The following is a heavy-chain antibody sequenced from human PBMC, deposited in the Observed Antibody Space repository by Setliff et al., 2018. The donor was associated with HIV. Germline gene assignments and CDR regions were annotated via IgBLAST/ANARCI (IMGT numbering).Heavy chain of an antibody. V-gene: IGHV4-31*03. D-gene: IGHD2-2*01. CDR1: GGPISSGGYY. Sequence: PSETLSLTCTVSGGPISSGGYYWTWIRQHPGKGLEWIGYINYSGNTYYNPSLKSRLNISVDTSKNQFSLHLSSVTATDTAVYYCARALGYCSSTSCYAEYFDCWGQGTLVTVSS. CDR3: ARALGYCSSTSCYAEYFDC. CDR2: INYSGNT. J-gene: IGHJ4*02.